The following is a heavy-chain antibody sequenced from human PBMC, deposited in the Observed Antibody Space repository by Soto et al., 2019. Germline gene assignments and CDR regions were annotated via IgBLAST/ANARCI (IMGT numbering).Heavy chain of an antibody. V-gene: IGHV1-3*01. Sequence: QVQLVQSGAEVKKPGASVKVSCKASGYTFTSYAMHWVRQAPRQRLEWMGWINAGNGNTKYSQKFQGRVTITRDTSASTAYMELSSLRSEDTAVYYCARVAEQWLVPSFDYWGQGTLVTVSS. CDR3: ARVAEQWLVPSFDY. J-gene: IGHJ4*02. CDR2: INAGNGNT. CDR1: GYTFTSYA. D-gene: IGHD6-19*01.